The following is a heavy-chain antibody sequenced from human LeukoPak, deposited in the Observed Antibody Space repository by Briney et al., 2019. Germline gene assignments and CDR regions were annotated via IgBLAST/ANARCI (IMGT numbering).Heavy chain of an antibody. CDR3: ARGGRRLWACFEY. CDR2: INPNSGGT. J-gene: IGHJ4*02. Sequence: GAXVKVSXXASGYTFTGYYIHWVRQAPGQGLEWMGWINPNSGGTDYAQKFQGRVTMTRDTSISTAYMEMSRLRDDDTAGYYCARGGRRLWACFEYWGQGTLVAVSS. V-gene: IGHV1-2*02. D-gene: IGHD5-18*01. CDR1: GYTFTGYY.